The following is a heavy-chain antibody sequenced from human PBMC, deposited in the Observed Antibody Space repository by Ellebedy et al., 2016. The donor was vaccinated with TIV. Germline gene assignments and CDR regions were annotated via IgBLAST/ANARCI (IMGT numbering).Heavy chain of an antibody. Sequence: PGGSLRLSCAASGFTFSSYTINWVRQTPGKGLEWVSSISSSGSGGSTYYADSVKGRFTISRDNSKNTVYLQMNSLRAEDTAVYYCAKRDFFGVDTLTFDHWGQGIVVTVSS. J-gene: IGHJ4*02. CDR1: GFTFSSYT. V-gene: IGHV3-23*01. D-gene: IGHD3-3*01. CDR2: ISSSGSGGST. CDR3: AKRDFFGVDTLTFDH.